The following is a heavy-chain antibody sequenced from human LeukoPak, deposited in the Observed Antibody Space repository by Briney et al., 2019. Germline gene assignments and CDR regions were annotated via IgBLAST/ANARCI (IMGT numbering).Heavy chain of an antibody. D-gene: IGHD5-18*01. CDR1: GYTFTSYY. CDR3: ARDTAMGIDY. CDR2: INPSGGST. J-gene: IGHJ4*02. V-gene: IGHV1-46*01. Sequence: ASVKVSCKASGYTFTSYYMHWVRQAPGQGLEWMGIINPSGGSTSYAQKFQGRVTMTRDTSTSTAYMELRSLRSDDTAVYYCARDTAMGIDYWGQGTLVAVSS.